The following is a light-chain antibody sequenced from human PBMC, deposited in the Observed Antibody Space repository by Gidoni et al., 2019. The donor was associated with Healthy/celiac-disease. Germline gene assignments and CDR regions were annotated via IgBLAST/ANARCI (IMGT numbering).Light chain of an antibody. V-gene: IGKV3-20*01. J-gene: IGKJ4*01. Sequence: EIVLTQSPGTLSLSPGERATLSCRASQSVSSSYLACYQQKPGQAPRLLISGASSSATGIPDRCSGSGSGTEVTLTIIRLEPEDFAVYYCQQYGSSPLTFGGGTKVEIK. CDR3: QQYGSSPLT. CDR1: QSVSSSY. CDR2: GAS.